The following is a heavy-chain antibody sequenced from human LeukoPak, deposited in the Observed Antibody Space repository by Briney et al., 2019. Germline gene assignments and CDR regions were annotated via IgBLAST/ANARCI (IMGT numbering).Heavy chain of an antibody. CDR3: ANSVAGTTPFDY. CDR1: GFTFSSYG. D-gene: IGHD1-1*01. CDR2: IWYDGSNK. Sequence: GGSLRLSCAASGFTFSSYGMHWVRQAPGKGLEWVAVIWYDGSNKYYADSVKGRFTISRDNSKNTLYLQMNSLRAEYTAVYYCANSVAGTTPFDYWGQGTLVTVSS. J-gene: IGHJ4*02. V-gene: IGHV3-33*06.